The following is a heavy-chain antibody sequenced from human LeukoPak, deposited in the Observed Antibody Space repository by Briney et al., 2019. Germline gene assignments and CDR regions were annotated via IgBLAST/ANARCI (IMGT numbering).Heavy chain of an antibody. CDR3: AKLQDFYDNSGYSYFDN. J-gene: IGHJ4*02. CDR1: GFTFNDYA. V-gene: IGHV3-23*01. Sequence: GGSLRLSCAASGFTFNDYAISRVRQAPGKRLEWVSSITGNSLNTYEADFIEGRFTISRDDSKNTVYLHLNRLRAEDTAVYYCAKLQDFYDNSGYSYFDNWGQGTLVTVSS. CDR2: ITGNSLNT. D-gene: IGHD3-22*01.